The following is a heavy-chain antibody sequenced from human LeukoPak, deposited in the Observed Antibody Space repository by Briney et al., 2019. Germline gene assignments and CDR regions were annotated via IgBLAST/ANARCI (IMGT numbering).Heavy chain of an antibody. D-gene: IGHD3-10*01. CDR3: ARFDLTPYYYGSGSHHWYFDL. CDR2: IIPIFGTA. CDR1: GGTFSSYA. Sequence: GASVKVSCKASGGTFSSYAISWVRQAPGQGLEWMGGIIPIFGTANYAQKFQGRVTITTDGSTSTAYMELSSLRSEDTAVYYCARFDLTPYYYGSGSHHWYFDLWGRGTLVTVSS. J-gene: IGHJ2*01. V-gene: IGHV1-69*05.